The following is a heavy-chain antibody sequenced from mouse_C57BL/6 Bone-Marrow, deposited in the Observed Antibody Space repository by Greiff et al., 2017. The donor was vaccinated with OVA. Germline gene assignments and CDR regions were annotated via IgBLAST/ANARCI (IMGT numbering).Heavy chain of an antibody. J-gene: IGHJ3*01. CDR2: IAPSDSYT. V-gene: IGHV1-50*01. Sequence: QQPGQGLEWIGEIAPSDSYTNYNQKFKGQATLTVDTSSSTAYMQLSSLTSEDSAVYYCARGGIRAYWGQGTLVTVSA. CDR3: ARGGIRAY.